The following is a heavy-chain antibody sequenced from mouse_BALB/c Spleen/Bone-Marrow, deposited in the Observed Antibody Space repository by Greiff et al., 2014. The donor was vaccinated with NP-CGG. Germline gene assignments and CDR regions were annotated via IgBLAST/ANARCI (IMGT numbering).Heavy chain of an antibody. Sequence: EVQLQQSGGGLVQPGGSLKLSCAASGFDFSSYWMSWVRQAPGKGLEWIGEINPDSSTINYTPTLKDKFIISRDNAKNTLYLQMSKVRSEDTALYYCARLRYYGYFDYWGQGTSVTVSA. CDR1: GFDFSSYW. J-gene: IGHJ4*01. V-gene: IGHV4-1*02. D-gene: IGHD1-2*01. CDR3: ARLRYYGYFDY. CDR2: INPDSSTI.